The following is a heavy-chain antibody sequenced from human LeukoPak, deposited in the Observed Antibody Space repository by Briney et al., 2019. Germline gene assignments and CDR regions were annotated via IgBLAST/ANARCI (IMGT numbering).Heavy chain of an antibody. D-gene: IGHD2-8*02. Sequence: GGSLRLSRASSGFTHRIHYMIGVRQARGRGPEWSSYISGNGGDIAYADSVKGRFTISRDNAKSFLYLQINSLGVEGTAVYHCVRQAGRAGGQWGQGTLIAVSS. V-gene: IGHV3/OR16-9*01. J-gene: IGHJ4*02. CDR1: GFTHRIHY. CDR2: ISGNGGDI. CDR3: VRQAGRAGGQ.